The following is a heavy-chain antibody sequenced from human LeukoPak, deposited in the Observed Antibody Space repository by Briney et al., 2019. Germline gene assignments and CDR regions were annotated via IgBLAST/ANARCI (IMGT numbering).Heavy chain of an antibody. CDR1: GGTISSYA. CDR2: IIPILGIA. Sequence: SVKVSCKASGGTISSYANSWVRQAPGQGLEWMGRIIPILGIANYAQKFQGRVTITADKSTSTAYMELSSLRSEDTAVYYCARFGYDNLDYWGQGTLVTVSS. J-gene: IGHJ4*02. CDR3: ARFGYDNLDY. V-gene: IGHV1-69*04. D-gene: IGHD5-12*01.